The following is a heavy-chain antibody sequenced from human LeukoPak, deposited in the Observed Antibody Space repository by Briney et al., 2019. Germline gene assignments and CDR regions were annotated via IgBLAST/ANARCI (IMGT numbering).Heavy chain of an antibody. CDR2: VHYSGST. D-gene: IGHD3-22*01. J-gene: IGHJ4*02. CDR3: ATYYSDSSAYVHYLDS. Sequence: SQTLSLTCTVSGGSISSGDYYWSWIRQPPGKGLEWIGYVHYSGSTNYNPSLKSRVIISVDSSKNQFSLKLSSVTAADTAVYYCATYYSDSSAYVHYLDSWGRGTLVTVSS. V-gene: IGHV4-61*08. CDR1: GGSISSGDYY.